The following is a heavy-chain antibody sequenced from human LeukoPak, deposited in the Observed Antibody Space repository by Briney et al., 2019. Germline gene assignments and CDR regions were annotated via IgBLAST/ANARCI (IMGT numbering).Heavy chain of an antibody. V-gene: IGHV1-18*01. CDR1: GYMFTCFG. CDR3: ARDRRGRAVARAYYYNGMDV. D-gene: IGHD6-19*01. J-gene: IGHJ6*04. Sequence: ASVKFSRKASGYMFTCFGINWVRRAPGQGLAWMGWISAYNGDTKYAQKFQGRVTMTTDTSTRKAYMEVRSLRSDDTAVYYCARDRRGRAVARAYYYNGMDVWGEGTTVTVSS. CDR2: ISAYNGDT.